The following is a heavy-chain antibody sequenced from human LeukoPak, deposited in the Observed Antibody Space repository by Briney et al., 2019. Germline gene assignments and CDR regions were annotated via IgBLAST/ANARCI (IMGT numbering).Heavy chain of an antibody. Sequence: GGPLRLSCAASGFTFSSYSMNWVRQAPGKGLEWVSSISSSSSYIYYADSVKGRFSISRDNAKNSLYLQMNSLRAEDTAVYYCARDHEEAAFDIWGQGTMVTVSS. CDR2: ISSSSSYI. V-gene: IGHV3-21*01. CDR1: GFTFSSYS. CDR3: ARDHEEAAFDI. J-gene: IGHJ3*02.